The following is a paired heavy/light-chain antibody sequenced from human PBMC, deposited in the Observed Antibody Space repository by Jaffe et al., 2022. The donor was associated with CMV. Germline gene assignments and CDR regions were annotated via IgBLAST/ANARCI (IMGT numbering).Light chain of an antibody. CDR2: KAS. J-gene: IGKJ1*01. CDR1: QSISNW. V-gene: IGKV1-5*03. Sequence: DIQMTQSPSTLSASVGDRVTITCRASQSISNWLAWYQQKPGKAPKLLIFKASSLESGVPSRFSGSGSGTEFTLTISSLQPDDFATYYCQQFNNFPRTFGQGTKVEIK. CDR3: QQFNNFPRT.
Heavy chain of an antibody. Sequence: QVQLQESGPGLVKPSETLSLTCTVSGGSISSHYWSWIRQPPGKGLEWIGYIYFTGTTYYNPSLNSRVSISVDTSKRQFSLRLSSVTAADTAVYYCARDILDGNVWGTGTTVTVSS. J-gene: IGHJ6*03. CDR3: ARDILDGNV. D-gene: IGHD1-1*01. CDR1: GGSISSHY. V-gene: IGHV4-59*11. CDR2: IYFTGTT.